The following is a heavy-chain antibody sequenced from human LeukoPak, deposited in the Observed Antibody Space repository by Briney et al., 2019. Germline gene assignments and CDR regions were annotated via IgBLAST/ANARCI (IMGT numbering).Heavy chain of an antibody. CDR2: ISYDGSNK. Sequence: PGRSLRLSCAASGFTFSSYGMHWVRQAPGKGLEWVAVISYDGSNKYYADSVKGRFTISRDNSKNTLYLQMNSLRAEDTAVYYCARGPITMVRGVVKAPGYDIWGQGTMVTVSS. V-gene: IGHV3-30*03. CDR3: ARGPITMVRGVVKAPGYDI. J-gene: IGHJ3*02. CDR1: GFTFSSYG. D-gene: IGHD3-10*01.